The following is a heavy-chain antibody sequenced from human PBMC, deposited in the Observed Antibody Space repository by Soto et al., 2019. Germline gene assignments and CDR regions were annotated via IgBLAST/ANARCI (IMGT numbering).Heavy chain of an antibody. CDR2: IKPDGSEQ. J-gene: IGHJ5*02. V-gene: IGHV3-7*05. Sequence: PGGSLRLSCAASGFNFRNFWMSWLRQAPGKRLEWLADIKPDGSEQHYVDSVKGRFTISRDNVENSLVLQMSSLRAEDTAVYYCARKNGAFGGSLDLWGQGTVVTVSS. D-gene: IGHD3-16*01. CDR1: GFNFRNFW. CDR3: ARKNGAFGGSLDL.